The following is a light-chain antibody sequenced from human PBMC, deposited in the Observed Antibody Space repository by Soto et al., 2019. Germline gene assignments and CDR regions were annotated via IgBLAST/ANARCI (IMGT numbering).Light chain of an antibody. J-gene: IGKJ4*01. Sequence: DIQMTQSPSSLSASVGDRVTITCRASQSISSYLNWYQQKPGKAPKFLIYAASSLQSGVPSRFSGSGSGTDVTLTISSLQPEDFATYYCQQSYSTPPITFGVGTKVEIK. CDR2: AAS. CDR3: QQSYSTPPIT. CDR1: QSISSY. V-gene: IGKV1-39*01.